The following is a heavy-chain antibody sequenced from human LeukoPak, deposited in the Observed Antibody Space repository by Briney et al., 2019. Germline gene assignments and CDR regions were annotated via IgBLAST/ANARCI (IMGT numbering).Heavy chain of an antibody. J-gene: IGHJ4*02. CDR3: ARLANSSSWYYFDY. CDR2: IIPILGIA. Sequence: ASVKVSCKASGGTLSSYAISWVRQAPGQGLEWMGRIIPILGIANYAQKFQGRVTITADKSTSTAYMELSSLRSEDTAVYYCARLANSSSWYYFDYWGQGTLVTVSS. CDR1: GGTLSSYA. V-gene: IGHV1-69*04. D-gene: IGHD6-13*01.